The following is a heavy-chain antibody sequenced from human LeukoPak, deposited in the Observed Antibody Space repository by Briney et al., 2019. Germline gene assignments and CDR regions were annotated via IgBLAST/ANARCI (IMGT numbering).Heavy chain of an antibody. CDR3: AREGITGTTWVY. Sequence: VASVNVSCKASGYTFTSYAVHWVRQAPGQRLEWMGWINAGNGNTKYSQKFQGRVTITRDTSASTAYMELSSLRSEDTAVYYCAREGITGTTWVYWGQGTLVTVSS. D-gene: IGHD1-20*01. J-gene: IGHJ4*02. V-gene: IGHV1-3*01. CDR1: GYTFTSYA. CDR2: INAGNGNT.